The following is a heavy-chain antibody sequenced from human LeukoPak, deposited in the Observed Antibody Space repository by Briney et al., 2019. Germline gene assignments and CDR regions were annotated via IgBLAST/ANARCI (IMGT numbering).Heavy chain of an antibody. V-gene: IGHV3-74*01. Sequence: PGGSLRLSCAASGFTFSIYWMNWVRQAPGKGLVWVPHINSDGSGTGYADSVKGRFTISRDNAKNTLYLQMNSLGAEDTAVYYYARGIVGATDSWGQGTLVIVSS. J-gene: IGHJ4*02. CDR1: GFTFSIYW. CDR2: INSDGSGT. D-gene: IGHD1-26*01. CDR3: ARGIVGATDS.